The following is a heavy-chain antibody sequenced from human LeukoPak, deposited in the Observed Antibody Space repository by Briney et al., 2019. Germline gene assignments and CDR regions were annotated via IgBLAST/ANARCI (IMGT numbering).Heavy chain of an antibody. V-gene: IGHV1-46*01. CDR3: ARVDGSADY. CDR1: GYTFTSYY. D-gene: IGHD3-22*01. CDR2: INPSGGST. J-gene: IGHJ4*02. Sequence: ASVKVSCKASGYTFTSYYMHWVRQAPGQGLEWMGIINPSGGSTSYAQKFQGRVTITRDTSISTVYMELSSLSSEDTAVYFCARVDGSADYWGQGTLVTVSS.